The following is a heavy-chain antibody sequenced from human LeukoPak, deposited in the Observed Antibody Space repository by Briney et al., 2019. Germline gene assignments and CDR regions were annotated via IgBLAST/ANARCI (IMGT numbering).Heavy chain of an antibody. CDR2: IIPILGTA. CDR1: GGTFSSYA. D-gene: IGHD3-10*01. V-gene: IGHV1-69*05. J-gene: IGHJ3*02. CDR3: ARGEEPLLWFGELSLPFAFDI. Sequence: ASVKVSCKASGGTFSSYAISWVRQAPGQGLEWMGGIIPILGTANYAQKFQGRVTITTDESTSTAYMELSSLRSDDTAVYYCARGEEPLLWFGELSLPFAFDIWGQGTMVTVSS.